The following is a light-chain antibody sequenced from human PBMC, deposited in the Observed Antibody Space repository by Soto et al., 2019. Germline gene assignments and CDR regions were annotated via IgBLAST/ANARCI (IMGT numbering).Light chain of an antibody. V-gene: IGKV3-15*01. J-gene: IGKJ1*01. CDR2: GAS. Sequence: EIVMTHSPATLSVSPGEGATLSCRASQSVSSKLAWYQQKPGQAPRLLIYGASTRATGIPARFSGSGSGTEFTLIISSLQSEDSAVYYCQQYNSWLWTFGQGTKVDNK. CDR3: QQYNSWLWT. CDR1: QSVSSK.